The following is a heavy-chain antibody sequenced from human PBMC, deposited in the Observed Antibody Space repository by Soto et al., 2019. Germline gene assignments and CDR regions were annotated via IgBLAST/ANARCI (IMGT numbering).Heavy chain of an antibody. CDR2: TNADNGNT. V-gene: IGHV1-18*01. Sequence: ASVKVSCKASGYTFTSYAIHWVRQAPGQRLEWMGWTNADNGNTKYAQKFQGRVTITTDTSTSTAYMELSSLRSEDTAVYYCARFNSDTAMVNYYYYGMDVWGQGTTVTVSS. CDR1: GYTFTSYA. D-gene: IGHD5-18*01. CDR3: ARFNSDTAMVNYYYYGMDV. J-gene: IGHJ6*02.